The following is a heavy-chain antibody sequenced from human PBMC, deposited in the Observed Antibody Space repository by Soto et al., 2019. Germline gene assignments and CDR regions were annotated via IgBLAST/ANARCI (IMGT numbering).Heavy chain of an antibody. D-gene: IGHD5-12*01. Sequence: QVQLLESGGGVVQPGGSLRLSCVESGLTFSGLGMKFSSYGMEWVRQAPGKGLEWVALIGGTGSKEEYADSVKGRFTISRDNSKNTVYLQMSSLRVEDTGVYYGARSRMPYSDYEPSRDWGPGTLVTVSS. CDR1: GLTFSGLGMKFSSYG. CDR3: ARSRMPYSDYEPSRD. J-gene: IGHJ4*02. CDR2: IGGTGSKE. V-gene: IGHV3-33*01.